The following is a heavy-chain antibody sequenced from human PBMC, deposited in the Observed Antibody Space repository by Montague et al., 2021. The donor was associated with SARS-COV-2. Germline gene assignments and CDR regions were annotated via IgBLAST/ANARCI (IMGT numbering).Heavy chain of an antibody. CDR3: ARALYCSGGSCYPNWFDP. J-gene: IGHJ5*02. CDR1: GGSISSYY. CDR2: IYYSGST. Sequence: SETLSLTCTVSGGSISSYYWSWIRQPPGRGLEWIGYIYYSGSTNYNPSLKSRVTISVDTSKNRFSLKLSPVTAADTAVYYCARALYCSGGSCYPNWFDPWGQGTLVTVSS. V-gene: IGHV4-59*01. D-gene: IGHD2-15*01.